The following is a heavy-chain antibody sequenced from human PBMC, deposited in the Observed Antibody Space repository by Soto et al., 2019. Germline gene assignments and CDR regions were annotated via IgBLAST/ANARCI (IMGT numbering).Heavy chain of an antibody. V-gene: IGHV4-31*03. CDR1: GGSISSGGYY. CDR3: ALRLGDPGRLYFDY. Sequence: SETLSLTCTVSGGSISSGGYYWSWIRQHPGKGLEWIGYIYYSGSTYYNPSLKSRVTISVDTSKNQFSLKLSSVTAADTAVYYCALRLGDPGRLYFDYWGQGTLVTVS. CDR2: IYYSGST. D-gene: IGHD3-16*01. J-gene: IGHJ4*02.